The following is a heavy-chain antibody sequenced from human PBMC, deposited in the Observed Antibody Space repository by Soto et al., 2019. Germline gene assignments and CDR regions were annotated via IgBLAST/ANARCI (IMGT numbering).Heavy chain of an antibody. CDR2: ISAYNGNT. D-gene: IGHD3-22*01. CDR1: GYTFTSYG. V-gene: IGHV1-18*01. Sequence: ASVKVSCKASGYTFTSYGISWVRQAPGQGLEWMGWISAYNGNTNYAQKLQGRVTMTIDTSTSTVYMELSSLRSEDTAVYYCASQLYDSSGYYYPDYWGQGTLVTVSS. CDR3: ASQLYDSSGYYYPDY. J-gene: IGHJ4*02.